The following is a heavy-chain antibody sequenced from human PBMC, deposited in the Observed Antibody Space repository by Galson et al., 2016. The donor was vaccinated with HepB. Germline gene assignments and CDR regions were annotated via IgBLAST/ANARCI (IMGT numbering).Heavy chain of an antibody. CDR1: GDSIRTSNYN. Sequence: SETLSLTCTVSGDSIRTSNYNWGWIRQPPGRGLEWIGTIHSSAIGYYNPSLKSRVTMSVDTSKNQFSLKPISVTAADTAVYYCARRRPATNPHYFDFWGQGILVTVSS. D-gene: IGHD1-26*01. V-gene: IGHV4-39*01. J-gene: IGHJ4*02. CDR2: IHSSAIG. CDR3: ARRRPATNPHYFDF.